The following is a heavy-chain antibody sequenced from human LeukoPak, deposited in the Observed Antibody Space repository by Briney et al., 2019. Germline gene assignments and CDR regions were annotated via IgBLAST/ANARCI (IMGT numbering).Heavy chain of an antibody. CDR2: IRYDGSNK. V-gene: IGHV3-30*02. CDR1: GFTFSSHD. D-gene: IGHD6-19*01. CDR3: AKDSGGPGIAVAGTFDY. Sequence: GGSLRLSCAASGFTFSSHDMHWVRQAPGKGLEWVAFIRYDGSNKYYADSVKGRFTISRDNSKNTLYLQMNSLRAEDTAVYYCAKDSGGPGIAVAGTFDYWGQGTLVTVSS. J-gene: IGHJ4*02.